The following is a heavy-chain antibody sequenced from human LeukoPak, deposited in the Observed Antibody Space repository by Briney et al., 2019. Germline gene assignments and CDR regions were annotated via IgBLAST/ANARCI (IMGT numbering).Heavy chain of an antibody. CDR2: INPSGGST. D-gene: IGHD6-13*01. V-gene: IGHV1-46*01. J-gene: IGHJ4*02. Sequence: ASVKVSCKASGYTFTSYYMHWVRQAPGQGLEWMGIINPSGGSTSYAQKFQGRVTMTRDTSTSTVYMELSSLRSEDTAVYYCARDAQPIAGEYYFDYWGQGTLVTVSS. CDR3: ARDAQPIAGEYYFDY. CDR1: GYTFTSYY.